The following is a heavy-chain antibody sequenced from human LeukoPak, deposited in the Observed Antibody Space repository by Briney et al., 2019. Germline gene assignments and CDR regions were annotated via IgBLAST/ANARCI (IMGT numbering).Heavy chain of an antibody. D-gene: IGHD1-26*01. V-gene: IGHV2-5*02. Sequence: SGPTLVNATQTLTLTCTFSGFSLSTSGVGVGWIRQPPGKALEWLAVTYWDDDNRYSPFLKRRVTVTKDTSKNQVVLTMTNMDPVDTATYYCAHSPWEPIPRFDYWGPGSLVTVSS. CDR2: TYWDDDN. CDR3: AHSPWEPIPRFDY. CDR1: GFSLSTSGVG. J-gene: IGHJ4*02.